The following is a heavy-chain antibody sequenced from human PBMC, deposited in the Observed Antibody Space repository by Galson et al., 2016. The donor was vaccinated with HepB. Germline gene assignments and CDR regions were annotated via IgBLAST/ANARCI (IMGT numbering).Heavy chain of an antibody. V-gene: IGHV4-59*01. CDR2: FYYSGST. J-gene: IGHJ6*03. CDR3: ARHDGGSYSLHYYYYMDV. Sequence: ETLSLTCSVSGGSISTYYWSWIRQPPGKGLEWIGYFYYSGSTNYNPSLKSRVTIAVDKSKNQLSLKLSSVTAADTAVYYCARHDGGSYSLHYYYYMDVWGKGTTVTVSS. CDR1: GGSISTYY. D-gene: IGHD3-10*01.